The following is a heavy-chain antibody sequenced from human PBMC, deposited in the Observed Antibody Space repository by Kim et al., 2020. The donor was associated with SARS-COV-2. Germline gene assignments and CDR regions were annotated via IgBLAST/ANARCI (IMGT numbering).Heavy chain of an antibody. D-gene: IGHD6-19*01. V-gene: IGHV1-2*02. CDR1: GYTFTGYY. CDR3: AREPYSSGWYYDY. Sequence: ASVKVSCKASGYTFTGYYMHWVRQAPGQGLEWMGWINPNSGGTNYAQKFQGRVTMTRDTSISTAYMELSRLRSDDTAVYYCAREPYSSGWYYDYWGQGTLVTVSS. CDR2: INPNSGGT. J-gene: IGHJ4*02.